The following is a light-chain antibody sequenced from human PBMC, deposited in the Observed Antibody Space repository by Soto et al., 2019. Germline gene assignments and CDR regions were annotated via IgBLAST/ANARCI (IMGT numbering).Light chain of an antibody. J-gene: IGKJ1*01. CDR1: QSISTW. CDR3: QQLNSYPRAT. CDR2: AAS. Sequence: DIQMTPSPSSLYASVGDRVTITCRASQSISTWLAWFQQKPGKAPKLLIYAASTLQSGVPSRFSGSGSGTDFTLTISSLQPEDFATYYCQQLNSYPRATFGQGTKVDIK. V-gene: IGKV1-5*01.